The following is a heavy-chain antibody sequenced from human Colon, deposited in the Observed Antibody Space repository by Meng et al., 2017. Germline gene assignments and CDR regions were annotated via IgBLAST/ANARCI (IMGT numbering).Heavy chain of an antibody. Sequence: GESLTISCAASGFSFSNYWMSWVRQAPGKGLEWVANIQDDGSAKYYVDSVKGRFTISRDNAYNSLYLQMNSLRAEDTAVYYCARADVLYDYVWGSAGDYWGQGALVTVSS. J-gene: IGHJ4*02. CDR1: GFSFSNYW. V-gene: IGHV3-7*01. CDR2: IQDDGSAK. CDR3: ARADVLYDYVWGSAGDY. D-gene: IGHD3-16*01.